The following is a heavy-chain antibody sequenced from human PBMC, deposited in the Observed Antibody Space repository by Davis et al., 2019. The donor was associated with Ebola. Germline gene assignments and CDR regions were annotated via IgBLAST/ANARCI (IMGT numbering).Heavy chain of an antibody. CDR2: ISSSSSYI. CDR3: ARANRDTAMVYYYYGMDV. J-gene: IGHJ6*04. V-gene: IGHV3-21*01. CDR1: GFTFRSYR. D-gene: IGHD5-18*01. Sequence: GESLKISCAASGFTFRSYRMNWLRQAQGTVLEWVSSISSSSSYIYYADSVKGRFTISRDNAKNSLYLQMNSLRAEDTAVYYCARANRDTAMVYYYYGMDVWGKGATVTVSS.